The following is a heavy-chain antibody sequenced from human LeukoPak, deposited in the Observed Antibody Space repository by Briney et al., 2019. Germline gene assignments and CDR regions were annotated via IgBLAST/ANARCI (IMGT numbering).Heavy chain of an antibody. V-gene: IGHV4-4*02. D-gene: IGHD6-19*01. J-gene: IGHJ4*02. Sequence: SETLSLTCAVSGGSISSRNWWSWVRQPPGKGLEWIAEIYYSGSTNYNPSLKSRVTISVDTSKNQFSLKLSSVTAADTAVYYCASLQRLSSGWYKGTDYWGQETLVTVSS. CDR3: ASLQRLSSGWYKGTDY. CDR2: IYYSGST. CDR1: GGSISSRNW.